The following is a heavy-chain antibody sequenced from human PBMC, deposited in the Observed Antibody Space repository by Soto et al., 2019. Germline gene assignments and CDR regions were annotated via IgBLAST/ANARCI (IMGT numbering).Heavy chain of an antibody. CDR3: ARELPYRGNVVVIDAFDI. D-gene: IGHD3-22*01. V-gene: IGHV1-46*01. CDR1: GYTFTSYY. CDR2: INPSGGST. J-gene: IGHJ3*02. Sequence: ASVKVSCKASGYTFTSYYMHWVRQAPGQGLEWMGIINPSGGSTSYAQKFQGRVTMTRDTSTSTVYMELSSLRSEDTAVYYCARELPYRGNVVVIDAFDIWGQGTMVTVSS.